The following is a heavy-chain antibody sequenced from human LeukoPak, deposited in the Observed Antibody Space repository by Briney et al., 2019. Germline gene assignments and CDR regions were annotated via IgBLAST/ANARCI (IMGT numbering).Heavy chain of an antibody. CDR1: GFTFSSYS. Sequence: GGSLRLSCAASGFTFSSYSMNWVRQAPGKGLEWVSSISSSSSYIYYADSVKGRFTISRDNSKNTLYLQMNSLRAEDTAVYYCARGLKYSSGWYYFDYWGQGTLVTVSS. D-gene: IGHD6-19*01. V-gene: IGHV3-21*01. CDR2: ISSSSSYI. CDR3: ARGLKYSSGWYYFDY. J-gene: IGHJ4*02.